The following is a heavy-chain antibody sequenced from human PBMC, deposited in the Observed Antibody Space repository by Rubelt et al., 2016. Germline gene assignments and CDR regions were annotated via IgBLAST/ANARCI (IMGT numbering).Heavy chain of an antibody. CDR1: GFTFSSYS. CDR2: ISSSSSTI. D-gene: IGHD2-2*01. V-gene: IGHV3-48*02. CDR3: ATQGYCSSTSCYGAY. J-gene: IGHJ4*02. Sequence: EVQLVESGGGLVQPGGSLRLSCAASGFTFSSYSMNWVRQAPGKGLEWVSYISSSSSTIYYADSVKGRFTICRDNAKNSLYLQMNSLRDEDTAVYYGATQGYCSSTSCYGAYWGQGTLVTVSS.